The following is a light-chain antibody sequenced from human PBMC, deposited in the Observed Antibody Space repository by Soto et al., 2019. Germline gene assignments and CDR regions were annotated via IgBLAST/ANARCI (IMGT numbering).Light chain of an antibody. V-gene: IGLV2-11*01. CDR1: SSDIGGYKY. CDR3: CSYAGSYTYV. J-gene: IGLJ1*01. CDR2: DVS. Sequence: QSVLTQPASVSGSLGQSITISCTGTSSDIGGYKYVSWYQQHPGKAPKLMIYDVSKRPSGVPDRFSGSKSGNTASLTISGLQAEDEADYYCCSYAGSYTYVFGTGTKLTVL.